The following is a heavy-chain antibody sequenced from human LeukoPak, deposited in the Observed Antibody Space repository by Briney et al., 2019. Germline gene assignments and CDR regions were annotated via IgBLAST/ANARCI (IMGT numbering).Heavy chain of an antibody. CDR1: GFTFSNYA. Sequence: GGSLRLSCAASGFTFSNYAMSWVRPAPGKGLEWVSVMSGRGGSTYYSDSVKGRFTISRDNSRSTLYLQLNSLRAEDTAVYYCAKEGRCSSSYSDYMDVWGQGTTVTVSS. V-gene: IGHV3-23*01. J-gene: IGHJ6*03. CDR2: MSGRGGST. D-gene: IGHD2-2*01. CDR3: AKEGRCSSSYSDYMDV.